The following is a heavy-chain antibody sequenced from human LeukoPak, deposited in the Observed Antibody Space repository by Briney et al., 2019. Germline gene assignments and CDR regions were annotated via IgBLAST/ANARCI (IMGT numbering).Heavy chain of an antibody. CDR1: GGTFSSYA. CDR2: IIPILGIA. J-gene: IGHJ4*02. D-gene: IGHD5-12*01. V-gene: IGHV1-69*04. Sequence: ASVKVSCKASGGTFSSYAIIWVRQAPGQGLEWMGRIIPILGIANYAQKFQGRVTITADKSTSTAYMELSSLRSEDTAVYYCASNCGYDLGSPNDYWGQGTLVAVSS. CDR3: ASNCGYDLGSPNDY.